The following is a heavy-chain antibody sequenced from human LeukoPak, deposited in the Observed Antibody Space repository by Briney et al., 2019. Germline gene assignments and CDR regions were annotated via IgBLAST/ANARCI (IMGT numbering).Heavy chain of an antibody. CDR3: ATGYLYCTTGVCPGHLRVDYYYYYGMDV. D-gene: IGHD2-8*01. CDR2: INPSGGST. Sequence: ASVKVSCKASGYTFTSYYMHWVRQAPGQGLEWMGIINPSGGSTSYAQKFQGRVTMTRDTSTSTVYMELSSLRSEDTAVYYCATGYLYCTTGVCPGHLRVDYYYYYGMDVWGQGTTVTVSS. CDR1: GYTFTSYY. J-gene: IGHJ6*02. V-gene: IGHV1-46*01.